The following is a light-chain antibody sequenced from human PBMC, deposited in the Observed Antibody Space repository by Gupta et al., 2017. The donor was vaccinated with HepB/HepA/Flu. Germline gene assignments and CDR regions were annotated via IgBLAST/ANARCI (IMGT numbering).Light chain of an antibody. J-gene: IGKJ2*01. Sequence: DPVVTQSSLPLSFAPGEPASISCRASQSLMSGYGDYLDWYLQKPGQPPQLRIYMAANRASGVLDRIRGSVSGTEFTLNISRVEAEDDGVYYCMNALQTVTFGQGTKLEIK. CDR1: QSLMSGYGDY. CDR2: MAA. CDR3: MNALQTVT. V-gene: IGKV2-28*01.